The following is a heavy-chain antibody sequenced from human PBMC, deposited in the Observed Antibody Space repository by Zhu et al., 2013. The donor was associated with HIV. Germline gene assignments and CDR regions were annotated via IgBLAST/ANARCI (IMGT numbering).Heavy chain of an antibody. CDR3: ARVGFCTTTNCSPYTFFDP. J-gene: IGHJ5*02. Sequence: QVLLVQSGAEVKKPGASVKVSCKASGYTLTDYYLHWVRQAFGQGLEWMGWINTLTGGTSYAQKFQGRVTMTRDTSINTAYMELNRLISDDSAFYYCARVGFCTTTNCSPYTFFDPWGQGTLVIVSS. D-gene: IGHD2-2*01. CDR2: INTLTGGT. CDR1: GYTLTDYY. V-gene: IGHV1-2*02.